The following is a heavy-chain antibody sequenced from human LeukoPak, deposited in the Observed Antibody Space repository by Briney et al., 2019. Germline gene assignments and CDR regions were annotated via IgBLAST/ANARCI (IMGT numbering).Heavy chain of an antibody. J-gene: IGHJ4*02. V-gene: IGHV1-18*01. Sequence: GASVKVSCKASGYTFTSYGISWVRQAPGQGLEWMGWISAYNGNTNYAQKLQGRVTMTTDTSTSTAYMELRSLRSDDTAVYYCARFDLRYSGYDDAPDYWGQGTLVTVSS. CDR2: ISAYNGNT. CDR1: GYTFTSYG. CDR3: ARFDLRYSGYDDAPDY. D-gene: IGHD5-12*01.